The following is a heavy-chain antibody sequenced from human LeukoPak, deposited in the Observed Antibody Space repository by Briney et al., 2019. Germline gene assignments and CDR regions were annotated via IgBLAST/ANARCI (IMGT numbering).Heavy chain of an antibody. CDR1: GYTFTGYY. J-gene: IGHJ5*02. CDR2: INPNSGGT. Sequence: ASVKVSCKTSGYTFTGYYMHWVRQAPGQGLEWMGRINPNSGGTNYAQKFQGRVTMTRDTSISTAYMELSRLRSDDTAVYYCARDRALDSGSLGFDPWGQGTLVTVSS. V-gene: IGHV1-2*06. CDR3: ARDRALDSGSLGFDP. D-gene: IGHD1-26*01.